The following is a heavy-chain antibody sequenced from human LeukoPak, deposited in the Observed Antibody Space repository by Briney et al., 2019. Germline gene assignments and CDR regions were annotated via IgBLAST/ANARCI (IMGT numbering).Heavy chain of an antibody. V-gene: IGHV3-21*01. Sequence: GGSLRLSCVASGFTFSSYSMNWVRQAPGKGLEWVSSISTSSSYIYYADSVKGRFTISRDNAKKFLYLQMSGLRAEDTAVYYCARDGSGWNNWFDPWGQGTLVTVSS. J-gene: IGHJ5*02. D-gene: IGHD6-19*01. CDR2: ISTSSSYI. CDR1: GFTFSSYS. CDR3: ARDGSGWNNWFDP.